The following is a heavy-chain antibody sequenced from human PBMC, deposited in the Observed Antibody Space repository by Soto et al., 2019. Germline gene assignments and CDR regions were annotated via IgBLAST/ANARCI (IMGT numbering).Heavy chain of an antibody. D-gene: IGHD6-19*01. CDR3: AREGSGWPTYFDY. V-gene: IGHV1-58*01. CDR2: IVVGSGNT. CDR1: GFTFTTSA. Sequence: SVKVSCKASGFTFTTSAVQWVRQARGQRLEWIGWIVVGSGNTKYSQKFQERVTITRDMSTGTAYMELSGLRSEDTAVYYCAREGSGWPTYFDYWGQGTLVTVSS. J-gene: IGHJ4*02.